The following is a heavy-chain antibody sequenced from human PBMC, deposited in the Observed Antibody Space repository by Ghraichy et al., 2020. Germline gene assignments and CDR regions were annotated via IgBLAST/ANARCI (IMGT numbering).Heavy chain of an antibody. Sequence: SQTLSLTCTVSAYSISSGYSWGWIRQPPGKGLEWIGSIYHSGSTFYNPSLKSRISMSVDTSTEQFSLKLSSVTATDTAVYYCARQDAHNKRFNFWGQGTRVIVSA. CDR3: ARQDAHNKRFNF. CDR2: IYHSGST. J-gene: IGHJ4*02. V-gene: IGHV4-38-2*02. D-gene: IGHD1-14*01. CDR1: AYSISSGYS.